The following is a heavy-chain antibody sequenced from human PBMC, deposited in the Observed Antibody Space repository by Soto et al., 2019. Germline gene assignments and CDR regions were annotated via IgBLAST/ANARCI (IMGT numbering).Heavy chain of an antibody. CDR3: AKCAVLSATSGGWCNWFVP. J-gene: IGHJ5*02. CDR1: DITRRNYA. CDR2: IRACCAGT. V-gene: IGHV3-23*01. D-gene: IGHD2-21*01. Sequence: GGTLRLPGTASDITRRNYAMSRVRKAPGKGMEGASAIRACCAGTHYSDSGNGRFTFSTDNSKNTLYVQMNSLIAEDTGIYYCAKCAVLSATSGGWCNWFVPWGQGALVTVSS.